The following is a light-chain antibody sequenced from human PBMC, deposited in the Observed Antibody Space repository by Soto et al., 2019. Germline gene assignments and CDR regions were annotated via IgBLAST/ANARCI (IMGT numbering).Light chain of an antibody. CDR3: QQYNNWWT. J-gene: IGKJ1*01. CDR2: GAS. Sequence: EIVMTQSPATLSVSPGERATLSCRASQSVSSNLAWYQQKPGQAPRLLIYGASTRATGIPARFSGSGSGTEFTITISSLPSEDFAVYYCQQYNNWWTFGQGTKVEIK. V-gene: IGKV3-15*01. CDR1: QSVSSN.